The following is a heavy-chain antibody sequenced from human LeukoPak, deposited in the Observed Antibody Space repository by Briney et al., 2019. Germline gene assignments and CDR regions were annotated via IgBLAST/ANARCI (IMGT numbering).Heavy chain of an antibody. V-gene: IGHV3-23*01. CDR3: AKDARRTSGWYFFDH. CDR1: GFTFSSYA. D-gene: IGHD6-19*01. Sequence: GGSLRLSCAASGFTFSSYAMSWVRQAPGKGLEWVSTISGSGGSTYYADSVKGRFTISRDNSKNTLFLQMNSLRAEDTAVYYCAKDARRTSGWYFFDHWGQGTLVTVSS. CDR2: ISGSGGST. J-gene: IGHJ4*02.